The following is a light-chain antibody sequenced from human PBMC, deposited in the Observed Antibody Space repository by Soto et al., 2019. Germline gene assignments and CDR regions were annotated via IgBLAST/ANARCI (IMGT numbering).Light chain of an antibody. Sequence: DIQMTQSPSSVSASVGDRVTITCRSSEDISTWLGWYQQKPGKAPKLLIYAASSLQSGVPATFSGSGSGTEFTLTISRMQPDVFATYYCQQYNAYSTLGQGTKV. CDR1: EDISTW. V-gene: IGKV1D-16*01. J-gene: IGKJ1*01. CDR3: QQYNAYST. CDR2: AAS.